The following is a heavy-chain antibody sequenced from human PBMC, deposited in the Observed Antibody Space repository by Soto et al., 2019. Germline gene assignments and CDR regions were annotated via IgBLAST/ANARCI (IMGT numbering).Heavy chain of an antibody. V-gene: IGHV5-51*01. J-gene: IGHJ6*02. CDR1: GYSFTSYW. Sequence: VESLKISCKGSGYSFTSYWIGWVRQMPGKGLEWMGIIYPGDSDTRYNPSFQGQVTISVDKSTSTAYLKWNSLEASDTAMYYCARSRRGAYSSGWYSPSGYYNYGIDVWGQGTKVT. D-gene: IGHD6-19*01. CDR2: IYPGDSDT. CDR3: ARSRRGAYSSGWYSPSGYYNYGIDV.